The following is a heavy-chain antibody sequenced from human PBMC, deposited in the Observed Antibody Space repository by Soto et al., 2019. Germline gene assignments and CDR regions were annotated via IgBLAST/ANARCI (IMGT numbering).Heavy chain of an antibody. CDR2: FSRTDNTV. CDR1: GFMFSDYA. Sequence: PGGSLRLSCAASGFMFSDYAMDWVRQAPGKGLEWVSYFSRTDNTVQYADSVKGRFIISRDNVANSLYLQMHSLTAEDTAIYYCARETHISHHNLDYWGPGNLVTVSS. J-gene: IGHJ4*02. CDR3: ARETHISHHNLDY. V-gene: IGHV3-48*03.